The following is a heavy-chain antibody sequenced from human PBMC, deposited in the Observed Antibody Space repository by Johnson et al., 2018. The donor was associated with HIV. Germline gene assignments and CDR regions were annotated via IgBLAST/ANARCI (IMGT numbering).Heavy chain of an antibody. Sequence: VQLVESGGGLVQPGGSLRLSCAASGFTFSSYWMHWVRQAPGKGLVWVSRINSDGSSTSYADSVKGRFTISRDNAKNTLYLQMNSLRAEDTAVYYCASLSSGLFGAFDIWGQGTMVTVSS. D-gene: IGHD6-25*01. CDR3: ASLSSGLFGAFDI. CDR1: GFTFSSYW. J-gene: IGHJ3*02. V-gene: IGHV3-74*01. CDR2: INSDGSST.